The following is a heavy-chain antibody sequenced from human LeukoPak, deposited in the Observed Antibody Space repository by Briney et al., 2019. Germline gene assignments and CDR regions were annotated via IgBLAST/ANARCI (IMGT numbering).Heavy chain of an antibody. Sequence: ASVKVSCKASGYTLTGYYMHWVRQAPGQGLEWMGWINPNSGGTNYAQKFQGRVTMTRDTSISTAYMELSRLRSDDTAVYYCARDLVYYSSSTAFDHWGQGTLVTVSS. CDR3: ARDLVYYSSSTAFDH. CDR2: INPNSGGT. V-gene: IGHV1-2*02. J-gene: IGHJ5*02. D-gene: IGHD2-2*01. CDR1: GYTLTGYY.